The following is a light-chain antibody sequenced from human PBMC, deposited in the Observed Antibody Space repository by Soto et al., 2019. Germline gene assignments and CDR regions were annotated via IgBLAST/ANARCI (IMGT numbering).Light chain of an antibody. CDR1: QSISSY. CDR2: AAS. J-gene: IGKJ1*01. CDR3: QQSYSTPPA. Sequence: DIQMTQSPSSLSASVGDRVTITCRASQSISSYLNWYQQKPGKAPKLLIYAASSLNSGAPSRFSGSGSGTDFTLTISSLQPEDFATYYCQQSYSTPPAFGQGTKVEIK. V-gene: IGKV1-39*01.